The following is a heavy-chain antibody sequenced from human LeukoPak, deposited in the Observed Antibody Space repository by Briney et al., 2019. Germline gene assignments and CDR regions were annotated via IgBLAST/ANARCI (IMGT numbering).Heavy chain of an antibody. D-gene: IGHD2-15*01. V-gene: IGHV1-24*01. CDR2: FDPEDGET. Sequence: ASVKVSCKVSGYTLTELSMHWVRQAPGKGLEWMGGFDPEDGETIYAQKFQGRVTMTEDTSTGTAYMELSSLRSEDTAVYYCATVWGCSGGSCYGFNYWGQGTLVTVSS. CDR3: ATVWGCSGGSCYGFNY. CDR1: GYTLTELS. J-gene: IGHJ4*02.